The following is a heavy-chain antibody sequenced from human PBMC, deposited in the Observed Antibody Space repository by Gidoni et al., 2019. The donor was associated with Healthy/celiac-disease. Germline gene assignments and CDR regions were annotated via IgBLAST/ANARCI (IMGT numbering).Heavy chain of an antibody. V-gene: IGHV4-59*08. D-gene: IGHD1-26*01. CDR3: ARQGNSGSYRAYYYYGMDV. CDR1: GGSISSYF. J-gene: IGHJ6*02. Sequence: QVQLQESGPGLVKPSETLPLTCTVAGGSISSYFWSWIRQPPGKGLEWIGYIYYSGSTNDTPSLKSRVTISVDTSKNQFSLKLSSVTAADTAVYYCARQGNSGSYRAYYYYGMDVWGQGTTVTVSS. CDR2: IYYSGST.